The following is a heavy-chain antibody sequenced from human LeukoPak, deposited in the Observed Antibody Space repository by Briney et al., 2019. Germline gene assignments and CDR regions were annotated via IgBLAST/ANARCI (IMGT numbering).Heavy chain of an antibody. D-gene: IGHD5-18*01. CDR1: GGSISSYY. Sequence: SETLSLTCTVSGGSISSYYWSWIRQPPGKGLEWIGYIYYSGSTNYNPSLKSRVTISVDTSKNQFSLKLSSVTAEDTAVYYCARDQKGAYTANDYWGQGTLVTASS. CDR3: ARDQKGAYTANDY. CDR2: IYYSGST. V-gene: IGHV4-59*01. J-gene: IGHJ4*02.